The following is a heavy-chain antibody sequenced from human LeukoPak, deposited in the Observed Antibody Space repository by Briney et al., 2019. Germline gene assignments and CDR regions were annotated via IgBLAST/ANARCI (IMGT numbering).Heavy chain of an antibody. CDR3: AREPHFWSGYSPVDY. V-gene: IGHV3-74*01. CDR1: GFTFRTYW. CDR2: INEDGSIT. Sequence: RSGGSLRLSCAVSGFTFRTYWMHWVRQVPGEGLVWVSRINEDGSITNYADSVKGRFSISRDNAKNTLYLQMNSLRAEDTAVYYCAREPHFWSGYSPVDYWGQGTLVTVSS. J-gene: IGHJ4*02. D-gene: IGHD3-3*02.